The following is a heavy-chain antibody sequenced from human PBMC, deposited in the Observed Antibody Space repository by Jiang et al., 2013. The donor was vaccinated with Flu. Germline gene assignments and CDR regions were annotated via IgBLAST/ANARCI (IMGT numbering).Heavy chain of an antibody. D-gene: IGHD6-13*01. CDR3: ARGDVSGSSRGGYYYYGMDV. Sequence: PGASVKVSCKASGYTFTSYGISWVRQAPGQGLEWMGWISAYNGNTNYAQKLQGRVTMTTDTSTSTAYMELRSLRSDDTAVYYCARGDVSGSSRGGYYYYGMDVWGQGTTVTVSS. CDR1: GYTFTSYG. CDR2: ISAYNGNT. V-gene: IGHV1-18*01. J-gene: IGHJ6*02.